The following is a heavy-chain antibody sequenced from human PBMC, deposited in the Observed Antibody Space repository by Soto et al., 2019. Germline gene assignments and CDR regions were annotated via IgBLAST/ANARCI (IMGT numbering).Heavy chain of an antibody. CDR1: GFTLSMSA. Sequence: EVQLMESGGGLVQPGGSLRLSCASSGFTLSMSAVNWVRQAPGKGLEWVSYISDSGDRTYYADSVKGRFTISRDRSKNTVSLQMDSLRAEDTAVYYCTKDIGIIVNAGDAFDVWGQGTKVTVSS. CDR2: ISDSGDRT. D-gene: IGHD3-16*02. J-gene: IGHJ3*01. CDR3: TKDIGIIVNAGDAFDV. V-gene: IGHV3-23*01.